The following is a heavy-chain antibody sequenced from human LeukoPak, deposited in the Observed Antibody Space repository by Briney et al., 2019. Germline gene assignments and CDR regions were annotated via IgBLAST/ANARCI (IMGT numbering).Heavy chain of an antibody. V-gene: IGHV3-30*03. Sequence: GGSLRLSCATSGFPFSTHTMHWVRQAPGKGLEWVAVISYDGSNKYYADSVKGRFTISRDNSKNTLYLQMNSLRAEDTAVYYCAAVTPYFDYWGQGTLVTVSS. CDR3: AAVTPYFDY. CDR2: ISYDGSNK. CDR1: GFPFSTHT. J-gene: IGHJ4*02. D-gene: IGHD4-23*01.